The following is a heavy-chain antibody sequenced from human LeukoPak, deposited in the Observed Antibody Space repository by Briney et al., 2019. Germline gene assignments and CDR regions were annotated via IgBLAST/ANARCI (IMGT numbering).Heavy chain of an antibody. Sequence: GASVKVSCKASGYTFTGYYMHWVRQAPGQGLEWMGWINPNSGGTNYAQKFQGRVTMTRDTSISTAYMELSRLRSDDTAVYYCARDLDPNQDSYYYGMDVWGQGTTVTVSS. CDR1: GYTFTGYY. J-gene: IGHJ6*02. CDR3: ARDLDPNQDSYYYGMDV. V-gene: IGHV1-2*02. CDR2: INPNSGGT. D-gene: IGHD2-15*01.